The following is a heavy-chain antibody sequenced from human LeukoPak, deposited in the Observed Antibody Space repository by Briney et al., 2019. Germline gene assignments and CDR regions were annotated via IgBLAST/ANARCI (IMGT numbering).Heavy chain of an antibody. J-gene: IGHJ4*02. CDR1: GYTFTSYG. CDR2: ISAYNGNT. D-gene: IGHD5-24*01. V-gene: IGHV1-18*01. CDR3: ARVLDGYTIDY. Sequence: ASVKVSCKASGYTFTSYGISWVRQAPGQGLEWMGWISAYNGNTNYAQKLQGRVTMTTDTSTSTAYMELSSLRSEDTAVYYCARVLDGYTIDYWGQGTLVTVSS.